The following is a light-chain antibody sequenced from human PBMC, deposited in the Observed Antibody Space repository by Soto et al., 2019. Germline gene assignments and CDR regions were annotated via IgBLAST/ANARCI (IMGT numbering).Light chain of an antibody. CDR3: GAWDGGLSAFV. V-gene: IGLV1-51*01. CDR1: SSNIGNSF. J-gene: IGLJ1*01. CDR2: DNN. Sequence: QSVLTQPRSVSAAPGRTVTISCSGSSSNIGNSFVSWYQQLPGTAPRLLIYDNNERPSGIPDRFSASKSGTSATLGITGLQTGDEADYYCGAWDGGLSAFVFGTGTKLTVL.